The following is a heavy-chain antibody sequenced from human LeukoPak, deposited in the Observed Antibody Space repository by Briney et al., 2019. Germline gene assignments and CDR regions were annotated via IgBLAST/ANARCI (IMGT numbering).Heavy chain of an antibody. CDR3: ARRSFQRLGYCSSTSCQNWFDP. Sequence: GESLKISCKGSGYSFTSYWIGWVRQMPGKGLEWMGIIYPGDSDTRYSPSFQGQVTISADKSISTAYLQWSSLKASDTAMYHCARRSFQRLGYCSSTSCQNWFDPWGQGTLVTVSS. V-gene: IGHV5-51*01. CDR1: GYSFTSYW. J-gene: IGHJ5*02. CDR2: IYPGDSDT. D-gene: IGHD2-2*01.